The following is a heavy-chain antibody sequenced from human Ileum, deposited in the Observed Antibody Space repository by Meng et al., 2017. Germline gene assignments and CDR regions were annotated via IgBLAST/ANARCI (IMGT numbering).Heavy chain of an antibody. J-gene: IGHJ4*02. Sequence: HLQLQESGSGLVTSSQTLSLTCTVSGGSISSSSYSWTWIRQPPGKGLEWIGYIYQVGSTYYNPSLKSRVTIFVDTSKNQFSLKLTSVTAADTAVYYCASSTSGPELNYWGQGTLVTVSS. CDR2: IYQVGST. V-gene: IGHV4-30-2*01. CDR1: GGSISSSSYS. CDR3: ASSTSGPELNY. D-gene: IGHD2/OR15-2a*01.